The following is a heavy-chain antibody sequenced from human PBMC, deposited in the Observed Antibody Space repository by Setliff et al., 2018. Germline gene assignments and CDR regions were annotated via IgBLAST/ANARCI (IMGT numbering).Heavy chain of an antibody. D-gene: IGHD3-22*01. CDR2: MNPNNDDT. CDR3: ARSNSLITMIVVVITNPDY. J-gene: IGHJ4*02. Sequence: ASVKVSCKASGYRFNTHDINWVRQAPGQGLEWMGWMNPNNDDTGSAHKFQDRVTMTVNRAISTAYLELNGLTPDDTAVYYCARSNSLITMIVVVITNPDYWGQGTLVTVSS. V-gene: IGHV1-8*01. CDR1: GYRFNTHD.